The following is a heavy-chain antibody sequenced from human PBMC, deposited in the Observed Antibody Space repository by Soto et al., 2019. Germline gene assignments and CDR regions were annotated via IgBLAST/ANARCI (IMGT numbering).Heavy chain of an antibody. J-gene: IGHJ6*02. CDR2: ISSSSKDK. D-gene: IGHD3-16*01. CDR1: GFPFNTYT. CDR3: ASGVWGGDGIDG. Sequence: EVLLVASGGGLVKPGGSRTLSCAASGFPFNTYTINWVSQAPGKGLEWVASISSSSKDKFYADSVQARFIISRNNAKASLYLQMSILGDGEKVLYFCASGVWGGDGIDGRGLGTMVTV. V-gene: IGHV3-21*01.